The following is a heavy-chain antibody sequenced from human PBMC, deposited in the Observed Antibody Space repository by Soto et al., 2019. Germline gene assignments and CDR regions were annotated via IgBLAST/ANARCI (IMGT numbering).Heavy chain of an antibody. CDR3: AGTTSHQWYYMDV. CDR1: EDRVSSNSAA. CDR2: TYYRSRWYN. Sequence: SQTLSLTCAISEDRVSSNSAAWNWIRLSPSRGLEWLARTYYRSRWYNDYAVSVRSRITVNPGTSKNQFSLQLTSVTPEDTAVYYCAGTTSHQWYYMDVWGKGTTVTVSS. D-gene: IGHD1-7*01. J-gene: IGHJ6*03. V-gene: IGHV6-1*01.